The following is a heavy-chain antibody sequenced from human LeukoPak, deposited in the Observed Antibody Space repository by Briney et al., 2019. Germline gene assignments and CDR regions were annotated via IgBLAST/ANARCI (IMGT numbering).Heavy chain of an antibody. CDR2: IRYDGSNK. J-gene: IGHJ4*02. D-gene: IGHD3-10*01. CDR3: ASEHRYYYGSGNLGFDY. CDR1: GFSFSSYG. V-gene: IGHV3-30*02. Sequence: GGSLRLSCGASGFSFSSYGMHWVRQAPGKGLEWVAFIRYDGSNKNYGDSVKGRFTISRDNSKNTLYLQMNSLRAEDTAVYYCASEHRYYYGSGNLGFDYWGQGTLVTVSS.